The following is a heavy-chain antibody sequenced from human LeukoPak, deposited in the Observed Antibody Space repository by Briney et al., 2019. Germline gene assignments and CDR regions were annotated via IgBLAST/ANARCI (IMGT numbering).Heavy chain of an antibody. V-gene: IGHV3-7*01. CDR2: IKQDGSEK. J-gene: IGHJ4*02. CDR1: GFTFSNYW. CDR3: ARDLSVVRGVIMFFDY. D-gene: IGHD3-10*01. Sequence: GGSLRLSCAASGFTFSNYWMSWVRQAPGKGLEWVVNIKQDGSEKYYVDSGKGRFTISRDNGKNSLYLQMNSLRAEDTAVYYCARDLSVVRGVIMFFDYWGQGTLVTVSS.